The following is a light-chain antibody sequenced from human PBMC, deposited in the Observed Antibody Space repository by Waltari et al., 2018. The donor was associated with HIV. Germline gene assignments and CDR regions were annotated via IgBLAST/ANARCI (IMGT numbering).Light chain of an antibody. J-gene: IGLJ3*02. CDR2: GNT. CDR3: QSYDNSLSGHWG. V-gene: IGLV1-40*01. Sequence: QSALTQPPSVSGAPGQRVTISCTGSSSNIGAGYDVHCYQPLPGTAPKLLIYGNTNRPSGVPDRFSGSKSGTSASLAITGLQTEDEGTYYCQSYDNSLSGHWGFGGGTKLTVL. CDR1: SSNIGAGYD.